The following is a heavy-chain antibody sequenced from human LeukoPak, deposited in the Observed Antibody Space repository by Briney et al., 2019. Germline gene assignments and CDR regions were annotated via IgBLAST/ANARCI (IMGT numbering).Heavy chain of an antibody. Sequence: AASVQFSCKASGYTFSGHYLHWVRQAPGQGLEWMGRINPNSGGTKYAQKFQNRVTMTSDTSVSTAYMELNGLRSDDTAIYYCTRSWIQLWTPDFDHWGQGTLVTVSS. CDR2: INPNSGGT. D-gene: IGHD5-18*01. CDR3: TRSWIQLWTPDFDH. CDR1: GYTFSGHY. V-gene: IGHV1-2*06. J-gene: IGHJ4*02.